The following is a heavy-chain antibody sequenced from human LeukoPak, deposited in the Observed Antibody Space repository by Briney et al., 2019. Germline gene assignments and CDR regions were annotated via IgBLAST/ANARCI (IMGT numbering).Heavy chain of an antibody. CDR3: ARGLEPMKNCLRP. V-gene: IGHV1-18*01. J-gene: IGHJ5*01. D-gene: IGHD1-1*01. CDR1: GYTFTNYG. CDR2: ISTNSDIR. Sequence: ASVKVSCKASGYTFTNYGISWVRQAPGQGLEWMGWISTNSDIRTYAQTLQGRFTMTTDTATTTAYMELNNLTFDDTAVYYCARGLEPMKNCLRPWGQGTPVNVSS.